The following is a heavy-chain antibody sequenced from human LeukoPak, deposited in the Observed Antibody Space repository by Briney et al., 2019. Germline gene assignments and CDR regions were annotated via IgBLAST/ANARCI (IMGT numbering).Heavy chain of an antibody. D-gene: IGHD4-23*01. Sequence: GGSLRLSCAASGFTFDDYSMHWVRQRPGKGLEWVSLLSWDGGSEYYADSVRGRFTISRDNRRGPLFLQMKSLKTEDSALYFCARDRGGNTAGFDSWGQGTLVTVSS. V-gene: IGHV3-43*01. CDR3: ARDRGGNTAGFDS. J-gene: IGHJ4*02. CDR1: GFTFDDYS. CDR2: LSWDGGSE.